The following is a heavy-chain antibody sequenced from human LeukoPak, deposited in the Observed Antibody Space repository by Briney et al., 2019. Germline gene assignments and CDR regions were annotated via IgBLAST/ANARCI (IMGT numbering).Heavy chain of an antibody. J-gene: IGHJ6*03. D-gene: IGHD3-10*01. CDR2: IYTSGST. CDR1: GGSISSSSYY. Sequence: PSETLSLTCTVSGGSISSSSYYWSWIRQPAGKGLEWIGRIYTSGSTNYNPSLKSRVTISVDTSKNQFSLKLSSVTAADTAVYYCARDYRRGYMDVWGKGTTVTVSS. CDR3: ARDYRRGYMDV. V-gene: IGHV4-61*02.